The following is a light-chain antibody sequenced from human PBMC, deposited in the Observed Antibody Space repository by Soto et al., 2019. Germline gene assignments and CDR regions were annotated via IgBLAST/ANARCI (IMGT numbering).Light chain of an antibody. CDR2: AAS. J-gene: IGKJ1*01. CDR1: QSISSY. Sequence: DIQMTQSPSSLSASVGDRVTITCRASQSISSYLNWYQQKPVKAPKLLIYAASSLQSGVPSRFSGSGSGTDFTLTISSLHPEDFATYYCQQSYSTPLTVGQGTKVEIK. V-gene: IGKV1-39*01. CDR3: QQSYSTPLT.